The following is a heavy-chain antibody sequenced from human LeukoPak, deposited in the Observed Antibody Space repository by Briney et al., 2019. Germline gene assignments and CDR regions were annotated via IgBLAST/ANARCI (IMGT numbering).Heavy chain of an antibody. D-gene: IGHD3-10*01. J-gene: IGHJ4*02. CDR3: ARVGYGSGSYYRDY. Sequence: GGSLRLSCAASGFTFSSCWMCWVRQAPGKGLEWVANIKQEGSEKYYVDSVKGRFTISRDNAKNSLYLQMNSLRAEDTAVYYCARVGYGSGSYYRDYWGQGTLVTVSS. CDR2: IKQEGSEK. CDR1: GFTFSSCW. V-gene: IGHV3-7*01.